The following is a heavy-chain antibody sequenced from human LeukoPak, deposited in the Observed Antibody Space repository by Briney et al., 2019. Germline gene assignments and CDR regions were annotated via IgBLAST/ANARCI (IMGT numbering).Heavy chain of an antibody. J-gene: IGHJ4*02. CDR2: ISGSGGGT. V-gene: IGHV3-23*01. D-gene: IGHD3-3*01. CDR3: AKVNDFWSGYSDY. CDR1: GFTFSSYA. Sequence: PGGSLRLSCAASGFTFSSYAMSWVRQAPGKGLEWVSAISGSGGGTYYADSVKGRFTISRDNSKNTLYLQMNSLRAEDTAVYYCAKVNDFWSGYSDYWGQGTLVTVSS.